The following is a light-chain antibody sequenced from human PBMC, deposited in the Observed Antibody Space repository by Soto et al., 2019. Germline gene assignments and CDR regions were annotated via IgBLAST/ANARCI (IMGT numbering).Light chain of an antibody. CDR3: QQSYSTPCP. CDR2: AAS. Sequence: DIQMTQAPSSLSASVGDSVTCTCRGGQSISSYLNWNQQKPGKAPVLLSYAASSLQSGDPSRFSGRGSGTHVTLTISRLQHDDVATYDSQQSYSTPCPCGQGTKLEIK. J-gene: IGKJ2*02. V-gene: IGKV1-39*01. CDR1: QSISSY.